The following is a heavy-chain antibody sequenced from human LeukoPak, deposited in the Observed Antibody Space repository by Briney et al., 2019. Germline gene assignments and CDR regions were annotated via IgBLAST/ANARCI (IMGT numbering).Heavy chain of an antibody. D-gene: IGHD3-9*01. Sequence: PSETLSLTCTVSGGSISSYYWSWIRQPPGKGLEWIGYIYYSGSTNYNPFLKSRVTISIDTSKNQFSLKLSSVTAADTAVYYCARMAEYIGWLNDFWGQGTLVTVSS. CDR2: IYYSGST. CDR3: ARMAEYIGWLNDF. J-gene: IGHJ4*02. CDR1: GGSISSYY. V-gene: IGHV4-59*01.